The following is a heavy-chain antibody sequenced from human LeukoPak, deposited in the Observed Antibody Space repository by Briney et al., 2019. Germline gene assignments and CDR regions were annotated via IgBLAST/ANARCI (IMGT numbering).Heavy chain of an antibody. CDR1: GGSFSDFY. CDR3: ARTRRHYYGSGKNLTPWPAGLDV. J-gene: IGHJ6*02. D-gene: IGHD3-10*01. Sequence: SEALSLTCTVSGGSFSDFYWTWIRQSPGQELEWIGYSGSSNYNPSLKSRVTISVDTSKRHFSLTLSSVTAADTGTYYCARTRRHYYGSGKNLTPWPAGLDVWGQGTTVIVS. V-gene: IGHV4-59*01. CDR2: SGSS.